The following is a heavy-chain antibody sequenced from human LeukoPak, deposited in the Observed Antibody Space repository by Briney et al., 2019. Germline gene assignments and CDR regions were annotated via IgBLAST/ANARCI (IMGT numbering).Heavy chain of an antibody. CDR2: INHSGST. Sequence: PSETLSLTCAVYGGSFSGYYWSWIRQPPGKGLEWIGEINHSGSTNYNPSLKSRVTISVDTSKNQFSLKLSSVTAADTAVYYCARGVAYYDFWSGYANRYYFDYWGQGTLVTVSS. CDR3: ARGVAYYDFWSGYANRYYFDY. V-gene: IGHV4-34*01. CDR1: GGSFSGYY. J-gene: IGHJ4*02. D-gene: IGHD3-3*01.